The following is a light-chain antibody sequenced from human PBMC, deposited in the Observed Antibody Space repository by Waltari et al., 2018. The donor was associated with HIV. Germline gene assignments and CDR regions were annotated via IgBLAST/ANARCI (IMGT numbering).Light chain of an antibody. CDR1: SSNIGDADFD. Sequence: QSVLTQPPSVSGAPGQTVTISCSGSSSNIGDADFDLHWYQQLPGTAPKLLIYGNRIRPSGVPDRFSGSKSGTSASLAITGLQPEDEADYYCQSFDYDSSLTVLFGGGTKLTVL. V-gene: IGLV1-40*01. CDR2: GNR. J-gene: IGLJ2*01. CDR3: QSFDYDSSLTVL.